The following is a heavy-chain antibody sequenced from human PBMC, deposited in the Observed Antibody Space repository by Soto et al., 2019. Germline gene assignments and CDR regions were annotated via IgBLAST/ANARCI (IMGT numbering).Heavy chain of an antibody. V-gene: IGHV1-24*01. CDR3: TRGNWFDP. J-gene: IGHJ5*02. CDR2: SDREDGET. CDR1: GSALTELS. Sequence: QVRLIQSGTEVKKPGASVKVSCSLSGSALTELSLHWVRQAPGKGLEWMGCSDREDGETFYAQKFEGRLTITDDTSTNTAYMELRSLRSEDTAVYYCTRGNWFDPWGQGTLVAVSS.